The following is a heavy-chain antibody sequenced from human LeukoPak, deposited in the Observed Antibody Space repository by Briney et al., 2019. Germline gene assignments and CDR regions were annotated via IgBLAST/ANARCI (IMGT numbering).Heavy chain of an antibody. CDR2: ISWNSGSI. D-gene: IGHD6-13*01. V-gene: IGHV3-9*01. CDR1: GLTFDDYA. J-gene: IGHJ4*02. CDR3: AKESGAAEYYFDY. Sequence: GGSLRLSCAASGLTFDDYAMHWVRQAPGKGLEWVSGISWNSGSIGYADSVKGRFTISRDNAKNSLYLQMNSLRAEDTALYYCAKESGAAEYYFDYWGQGTLVTVSS.